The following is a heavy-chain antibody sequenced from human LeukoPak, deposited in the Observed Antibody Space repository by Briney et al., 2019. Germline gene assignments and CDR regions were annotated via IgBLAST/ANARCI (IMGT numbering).Heavy chain of an antibody. Sequence: PGGSLRLSCAASGFTFSSYAMSWVRQAPGKGLEWVSAISGSGGSTYYADSVKGRFTISRDNAKNTLYLQMNSLRAEDTAVYYCARGAPYSSSWYLYYDSSGPDYWGQGTLVTVSS. D-gene: IGHD3-22*01. CDR3: ARGAPYSSSWYLYYDSSGPDY. J-gene: IGHJ4*02. CDR1: GFTFSSYA. CDR2: ISGSGGST. V-gene: IGHV3-23*01.